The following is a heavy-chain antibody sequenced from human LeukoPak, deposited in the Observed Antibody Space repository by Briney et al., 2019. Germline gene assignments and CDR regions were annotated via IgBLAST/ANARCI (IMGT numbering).Heavy chain of an antibody. Sequence: GASVKVSCKASGYTFTSYYMHWVRQAPGQGLEWMGWISAYNGNTNYAQKLQGRVTMTTDTSTSTAYMELRSLRSDDTAVYYCARAPGGDTAMVNDYWGQGTLVTVSS. V-gene: IGHV1-18*04. CDR2: ISAYNGNT. CDR3: ARAPGGDTAMVNDY. CDR1: GYTFTSYY. J-gene: IGHJ4*02. D-gene: IGHD5-18*01.